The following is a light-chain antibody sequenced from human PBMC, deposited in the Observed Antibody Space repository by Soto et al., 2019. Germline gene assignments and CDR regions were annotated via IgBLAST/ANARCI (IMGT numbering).Light chain of an antibody. CDR1: SSDFGDYDY. CDR2: HVS. V-gene: IGLV2-14*03. CDR3: SSYTSSSTYV. J-gene: IGLJ1*01. Sequence: QSVLTQPASVSGSPGQSITISCSGSSSDFGDYDYVSWYQQHPGKAPRLMIYHVSNRPSGISNRFSGSKSGNTASLTISGLQAEDEADYYCSSYTSSSTYVFGTGTKVTV.